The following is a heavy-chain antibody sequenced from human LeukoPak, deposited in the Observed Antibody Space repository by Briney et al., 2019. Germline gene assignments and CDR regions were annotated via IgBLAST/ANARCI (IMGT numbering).Heavy chain of an antibody. D-gene: IGHD2-15*01. CDR3: ARDDRYCSGDICLNWFDP. J-gene: IGHJ5*02. V-gene: IGHV7-4-1*02. CDR1: GYTFTTYA. Sequence: ASVKVSCKASGYTFTTYAMNWVRQAPGQGFEWMGWINTNTGNPTYAQGFTGRFVFSLDTSVSTAYLQINSLKAEDTAVYYCARDDRYCSGDICLNWFDPWGQGTLVTVSS. CDR2: INTNTGNP.